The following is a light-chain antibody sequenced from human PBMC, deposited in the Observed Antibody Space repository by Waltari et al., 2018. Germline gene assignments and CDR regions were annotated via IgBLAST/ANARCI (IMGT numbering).Light chain of an antibody. J-gene: IGLJ2*01. Sequence: SSELTQDPAVSVALGQTVRITCQGDSLRIYYASWYQQPPGQAPVLVIYGKSNRPSGIPDRFSGSTSGNTASLTITGAQAEDEADYHCMCRDSSGNHLVFGGGTKLTVL. V-gene: IGLV3-19*01. CDR2: GKS. CDR3: MCRDSSGNHLV. CDR1: SLRIYY.